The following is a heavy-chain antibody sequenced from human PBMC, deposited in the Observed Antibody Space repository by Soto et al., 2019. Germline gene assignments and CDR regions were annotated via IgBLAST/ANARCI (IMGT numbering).Heavy chain of an antibody. J-gene: IGHJ5*02. CDR1: GGSISSGGYS. CDR3: ARAILDPSSGYYPRLNWFDP. D-gene: IGHD3-22*01. V-gene: IGHV4-30-2*01. Sequence: QLQLQESGSGLVKPSQTLSLTCAVSGGSISSGGYSWSWIRQPPGKGLEWIGYIYHSGSTYYNPSLKSRVTISVDRSKTQFSLKLSSVTAADTAVYYCARAILDPSSGYYPRLNWFDPWGQGTLVTVSS. CDR2: IYHSGST.